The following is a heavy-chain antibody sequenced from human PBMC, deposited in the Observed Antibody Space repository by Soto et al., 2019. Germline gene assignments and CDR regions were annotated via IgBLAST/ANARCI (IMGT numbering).Heavy chain of an antibody. CDR1: GIPVSNYA. CDR3: AKDPDRYDYVWGTYRYIDH. D-gene: IGHD3-16*02. V-gene: IGHV3-23*01. J-gene: IGHJ4*02. CDR2: ISTSGGRP. Sequence: GSLRLSCTASGIPVSNYAMSWVRQAPRKGLEWVSSISTSGGRPYYADSVKGRFTISRDNSKNTLYLQMNSLRVEDTAVYYCAKDPDRYDYVWGTYRYIDHWGQGTLVTV.